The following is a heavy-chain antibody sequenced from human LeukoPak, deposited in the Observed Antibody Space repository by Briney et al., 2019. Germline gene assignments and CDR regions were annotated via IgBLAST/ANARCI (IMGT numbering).Heavy chain of an antibody. Sequence: GGSLRLSCAVSGFTFSSHAMTWVRQAPGKGLEWVSGISISGDITYYADSVQGRFIISRDNSKNTVYLQMNSLRVEDTAVYYCAKSGSRDWDYFEYWGQGTLVTASS. CDR2: ISISGDIT. V-gene: IGHV3-23*01. J-gene: IGHJ4*02. CDR1: GFTFSSHA. CDR3: AKSGSRDWDYFEY. D-gene: IGHD6-19*01.